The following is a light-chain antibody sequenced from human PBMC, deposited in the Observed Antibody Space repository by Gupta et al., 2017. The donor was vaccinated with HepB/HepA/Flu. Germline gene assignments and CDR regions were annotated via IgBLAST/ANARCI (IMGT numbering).Light chain of an antibody. CDR1: QSISTY. CDR2: AAS. CDR3: QHSYSTPLT. V-gene: IGKV1-39*01. Sequence: DIQMTQSPYSLSASVGDRVTITCRASQSISTYLNWYQQKPGKAPKFLIYAASSLQSGVPSRFSGSGSGADFTLTISSLQPEDFATYYCQHSYSTPLTFGQGTKVEVK. J-gene: IGKJ1*01.